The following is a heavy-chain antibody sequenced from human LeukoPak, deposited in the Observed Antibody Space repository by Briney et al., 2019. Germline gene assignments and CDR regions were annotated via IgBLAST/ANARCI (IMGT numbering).Heavy chain of an antibody. CDR2: IYYSGST. Sequence: SETLSLTCTVSGGSISSGGYYWSWIRQHPGKGLEWIWYIYYSGSTYYNPSLKSRVTISVDTSKNQFSLKLSSVTAADTAVYYCARMARGSIVVVPAAITNNWFDPWGQGTLVTVSS. CDR1: GGSISSGGYY. V-gene: IGHV4-31*03. J-gene: IGHJ5*02. D-gene: IGHD2-2*01. CDR3: ARMARGSIVVVPAAITNNWFDP.